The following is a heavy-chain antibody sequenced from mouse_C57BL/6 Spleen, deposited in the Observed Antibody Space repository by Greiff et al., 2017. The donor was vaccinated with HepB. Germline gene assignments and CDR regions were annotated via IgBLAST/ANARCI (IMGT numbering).Heavy chain of an antibody. CDR2: INPRSGYT. D-gene: IGHD2-3*01. V-gene: IGHV1-7*01. CDR3: ARSNDGYYEDY. J-gene: IGHJ2*01. Sequence: VQLQQSGAELAKPGASVKLSCKASGYTFTSYWMHRVKQRPGPGLEWIGYINPRSGYTKYNQKFKDKATLTADKSSSPAYMQLSSLTSEDSAVYYCARSNDGYYEDYWGQGTTLTVAS. CDR1: GYTFTSYW.